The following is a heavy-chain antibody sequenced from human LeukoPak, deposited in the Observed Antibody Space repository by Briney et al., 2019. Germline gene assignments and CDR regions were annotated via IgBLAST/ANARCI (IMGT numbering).Heavy chain of an antibody. Sequence: GGSLRLSCAASGFTFSSYAMSWVRQAPGKGLEWVSAISGTGDSTYYADSVKGRFIVSRDSSKNTLYLQMNSLRAEDTAVYYCAKERRGSSGWAGIDYWGQGTLVTVSS. CDR2: ISGTGDST. CDR3: AKERRGSSGWAGIDY. J-gene: IGHJ4*02. V-gene: IGHV3-23*01. CDR1: GFTFSSYA. D-gene: IGHD6-19*01.